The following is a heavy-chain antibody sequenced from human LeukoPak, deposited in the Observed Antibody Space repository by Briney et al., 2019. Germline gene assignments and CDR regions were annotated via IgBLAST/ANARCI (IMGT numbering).Heavy chain of an antibody. CDR2: IYTSGST. J-gene: IGHJ4*02. Sequence: SETLSLTCTVSGGSISSYYWSWIRQPPGKGLEWIGYIYTSGSTNYNPSLKSRVTTSVDTSKNQFSLKLSSVTAADTAVYYCARQASGYLNAPFDYWGQGTLVTVSS. CDR1: GGSISSYY. V-gene: IGHV4-4*09. D-gene: IGHD3-3*01. CDR3: ARQASGYLNAPFDY.